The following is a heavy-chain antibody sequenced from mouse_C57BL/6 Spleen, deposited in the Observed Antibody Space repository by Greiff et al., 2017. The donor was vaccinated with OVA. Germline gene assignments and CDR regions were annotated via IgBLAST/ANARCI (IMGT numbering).Heavy chain of an antibody. CDR3: ARRLGRAFYYAMDY. D-gene: IGHD4-1*01. CDR1: GYTFTSYW. J-gene: IGHJ4*01. V-gene: IGHV1-50*01. CDR2: IDPSDSYT. Sequence: VQLQQPGAELVKPGASVKLSCKASGYTFTSYWMQWVKQRPGQGLEWIGEIDPSDSYTNYNQKFKGKATLTVDTSSSTAYMQLSSLTSEDSAVYDCARRLGRAFYYAMDYWGQGTSVTVSS.